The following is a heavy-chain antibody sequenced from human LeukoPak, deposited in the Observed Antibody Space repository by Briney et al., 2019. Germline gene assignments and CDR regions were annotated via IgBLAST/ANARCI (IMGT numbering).Heavy chain of an antibody. CDR2: IKQDGSEK. Sequence: GGSLRLSCAASGFTCSSYWMSWVRHAPGKGLEWVANIKQDGSEKYYVDSVKGRFTISRDNAKNSLYLQMNSLRAEDTAVYYCARDGVAGYGMDVWGQGTTVTVSS. V-gene: IGHV3-7*01. CDR3: ARDGVAGYGMDV. CDR1: GFTCSSYW. D-gene: IGHD2-15*01. J-gene: IGHJ6*02.